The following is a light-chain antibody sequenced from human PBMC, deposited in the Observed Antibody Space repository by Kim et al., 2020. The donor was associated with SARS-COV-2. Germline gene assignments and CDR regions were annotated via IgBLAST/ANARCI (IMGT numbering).Light chain of an antibody. CDR2: DVS. J-gene: IGLJ2*01. CDR1: SSDGGGYNY. V-gene: IGLV2-14*03. CDR3: SSYTSSSTPLVV. Sequence: ITLYSTGTSSDGGGYNYVSWYQQHPGKAPKLMIYDVSNRPSGVSNRFSGSKSGNTASLTISGLQAEDEADYYCSSYTSSSTPLVVFGGGTQLTVL.